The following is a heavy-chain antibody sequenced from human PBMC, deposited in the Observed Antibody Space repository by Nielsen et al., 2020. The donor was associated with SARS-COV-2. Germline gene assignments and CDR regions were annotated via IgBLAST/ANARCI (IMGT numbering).Heavy chain of an antibody. D-gene: IGHD5-24*01. CDR3: VREGDGYHSYYYGLDV. V-gene: IGHV3-74*01. Sequence: GGSLRLSCAASGFTLSNYNMHWVRQGPGKGLMWVSRINRDGSVTNYADSVKGRFTISRDNGGNTLYLQVNSLRAEDTAVYYCVREGDGYHSYYYGLDVWGRGTTVTVSS. CDR2: INRDGSVT. CDR1: GFTLSNYN. J-gene: IGHJ6*02.